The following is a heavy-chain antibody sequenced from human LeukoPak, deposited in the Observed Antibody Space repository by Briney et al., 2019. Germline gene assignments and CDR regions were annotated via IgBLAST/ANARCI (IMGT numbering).Heavy chain of an antibody. V-gene: IGHV7-4-1*02. CDR1: GYTFTNHT. CDR3: ARDGPQSFWSGYSDY. D-gene: IGHD3-3*01. Sequence: GASVKVSCKASGYTFTNHTMNWVRQAPGQGLEWMGWINTNTGNPTYAQGFTGRFVFSLDTSVSTAYLQISSLKAEDTAVYYCARDGPQSFWSGYSDYWGQGTLVTVSS. J-gene: IGHJ4*02. CDR2: INTNTGNP.